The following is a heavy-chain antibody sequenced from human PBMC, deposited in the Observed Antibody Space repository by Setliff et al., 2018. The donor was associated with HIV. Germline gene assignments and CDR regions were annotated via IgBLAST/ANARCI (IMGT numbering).Heavy chain of an antibody. CDR3: ARGRGSY. D-gene: IGHD1-26*01. J-gene: IGHJ4*02. CDR1: GGSISSYY. Sequence: PSETLSLTCTVSGGSISSYYWNWIRQPPGKGLEWIGHMYYTGSTNYNPSLKSRVTISVDTSKNQFSLKLTSVTAADTAVYYCARGRGSYWGQGTLVTVSS. V-gene: IGHV4-59*01. CDR2: MYYTGST.